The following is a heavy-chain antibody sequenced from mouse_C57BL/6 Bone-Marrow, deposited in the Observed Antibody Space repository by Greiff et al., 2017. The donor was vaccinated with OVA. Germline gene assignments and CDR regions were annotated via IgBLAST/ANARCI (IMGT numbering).Heavy chain of an antibody. V-gene: IGHV2-6*01. CDR1: GFSLTSYG. CDR2: IWGVGST. D-gene: IGHD1-1*01. J-gene: IGHJ3*01. Sequence: VKLQESGPGLVAPSQSLSITCTVSGFSLTSYGVDWVRQSPGKGLEWLGVIWGVGSTNYNSALKYRLSISKDNSKSQVFLKMNSLQTDDTAMYYCARGGSSPFAYWGQGTLVTVSA. CDR3: ARGGSSPFAY.